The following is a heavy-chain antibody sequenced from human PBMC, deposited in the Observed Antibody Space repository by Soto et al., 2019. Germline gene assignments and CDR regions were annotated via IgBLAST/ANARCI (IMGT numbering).Heavy chain of an antibody. CDR3: TIEGAYPGPDFDY. Sequence: WGSLRLSCAASGFAFIDRYMDLFRQSPLKGLEWVGRTKNKANSYTTEYAASVKGRFTISRDYSRDSVYLQMNSLKTDDTAVYYCTIEGAYPGPDFDYWGQGTLVTVSS. D-gene: IGHD3-16*01. CDR2: TKNKANSYTT. J-gene: IGHJ4*02. CDR1: GFAFIDRY. V-gene: IGHV3-72*01.